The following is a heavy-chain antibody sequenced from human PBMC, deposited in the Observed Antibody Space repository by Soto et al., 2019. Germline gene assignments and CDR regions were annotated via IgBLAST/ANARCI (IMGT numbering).Heavy chain of an antibody. Sequence: QVQLVESGGGVVQPGRSLRLSCAASGFTFSSYAMHWVRQAPGKGLEWVAVISYYGSNKYYADSVKGRFTISRDNSKNTLYLQMNSLRAEDTAVYYCARDPLWGTAMVLWYFDLWCRGTLVTVSS. D-gene: IGHD5-18*01. CDR3: ARDPLWGTAMVLWYFDL. V-gene: IGHV3-30-3*01. CDR2: ISYYGSNK. J-gene: IGHJ2*01. CDR1: GFTFSSYA.